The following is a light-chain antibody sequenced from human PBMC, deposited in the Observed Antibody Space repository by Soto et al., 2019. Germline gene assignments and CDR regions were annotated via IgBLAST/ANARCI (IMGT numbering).Light chain of an antibody. CDR3: QQYDNLPIT. J-gene: IGKJ5*01. V-gene: IGKV1-33*01. CDR1: QAINDY. CDR2: EAS. Sequence: DIQMTQSPSSLSASVGDRVTITCQASQAINDYLTWYQQKPGKAPKLLIYEASNLETGVPSRFSGRGSGTHFTFTISSLQPEYIATYYCQQYDNLPITFGQGTRLEIK.